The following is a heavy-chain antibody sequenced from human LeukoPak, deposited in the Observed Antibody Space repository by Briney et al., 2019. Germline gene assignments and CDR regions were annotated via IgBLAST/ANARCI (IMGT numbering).Heavy chain of an antibody. CDR3: ARDRDGYNYYY. CDR2: ISSSGSTI. Sequence: GGSLRLSCAASGFTFSSYSMNWVRQAPGKGLEWVSYISSSGSTIYYADSVKGRFTISRDNAKNSLYLQMNSLRAEDTAVYYCARDRDGYNYYYWGQGTLVTVSS. D-gene: IGHD5-24*01. CDR1: GFTFSSYS. J-gene: IGHJ4*02. V-gene: IGHV3-48*04.